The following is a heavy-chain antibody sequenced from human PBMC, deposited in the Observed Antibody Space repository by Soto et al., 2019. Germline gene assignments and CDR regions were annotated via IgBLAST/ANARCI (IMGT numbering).Heavy chain of an antibody. Sequence: QIQLVESGGGVVRPGRSLRLSCATSGFTFSRFVMHWVRQAPGKGLEWVAVVSFDGSNIYYADSVKGRFTISRDNSNNTLFLQMTRLRLEDTAVYYCASHNQTTGFDYWGQGTLVTVSS. CDR1: GFTFSRFV. D-gene: IGHD1-1*01. V-gene: IGHV3-30-3*01. J-gene: IGHJ4*02. CDR2: VSFDGSNI. CDR3: ASHNQTTGFDY.